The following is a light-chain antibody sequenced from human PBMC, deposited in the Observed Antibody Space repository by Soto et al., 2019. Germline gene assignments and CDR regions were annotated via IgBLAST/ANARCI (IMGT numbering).Light chain of an antibody. CDR2: YDS. Sequence: SYELTQPPSVSVAPGKTARITCGGNKIGSKSVHWYQQKPGQAPVLVIYYDSDRPSGIPERFSGSNSGNTATLTISRVEAGDEADYYCQVWDSSSDHDVVFGGGTKLTVL. CDR3: QVWDSSSDHDVV. V-gene: IGLV3-21*04. CDR1: KIGSKS. J-gene: IGLJ2*01.